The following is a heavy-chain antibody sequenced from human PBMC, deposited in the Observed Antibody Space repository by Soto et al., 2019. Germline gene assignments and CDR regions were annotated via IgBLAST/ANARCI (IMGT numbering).Heavy chain of an antibody. V-gene: IGHV1-2*02. D-gene: IGHD1-7*01. J-gene: IGHJ1*01. CDR2: IYPRNGGT. CDR3: VSENWHYVD. Sequence: ASVKVSCKASGYTFTDYYIHWVRQAPGQGLEWMGWIYPRNGGTNYAQKFQGRVALTRDTSINTAYMDLSSLKSDDTAVYYCVSENWHYVDWGQGTLVTVSS. CDR1: GYTFTDYY.